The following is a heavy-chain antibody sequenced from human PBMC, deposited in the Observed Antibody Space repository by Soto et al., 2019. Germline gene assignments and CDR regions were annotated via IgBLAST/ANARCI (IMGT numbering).Heavy chain of an antibody. CDR2: ISGSGGST. CDR3: ANTPQSRSSSLVVDY. Sequence: PSWSLGLACASSGFTFSSYAISWVRQAPGKGLDWVSAISGSGGSTYYADSVKGRFTISRDNSKNTLYLQMNSLRAEDTAVYYCANTPQSRSSSLVVDYWGQGTLVTVSS. J-gene: IGHJ4*02. D-gene: IGHD6-6*01. CDR1: GFTFSSYA. V-gene: IGHV3-23*01.